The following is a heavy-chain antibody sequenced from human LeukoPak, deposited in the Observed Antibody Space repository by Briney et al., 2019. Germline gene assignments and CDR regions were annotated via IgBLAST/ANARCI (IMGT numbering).Heavy chain of an antibody. V-gene: IGHV3-30*18. CDR3: AKDGRGYDLYYYYGMDV. D-gene: IGHD5-12*01. Sequence: GGSLRLSCAASGFTFSIYGMYWVRQAPGKGLEWVAEMSYDGNNRYYADSVKGRFTISRDNSKNTLYLQMNSLRAEDTAVYYCAKDGRGYDLYYYYGMDVWGQGTTVTVSS. CDR1: GFTFSIYG. CDR2: MSYDGNNR. J-gene: IGHJ6*02.